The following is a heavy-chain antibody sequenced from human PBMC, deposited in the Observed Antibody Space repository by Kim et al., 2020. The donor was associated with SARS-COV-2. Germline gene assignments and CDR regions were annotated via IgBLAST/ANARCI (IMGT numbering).Heavy chain of an antibody. Sequence: ASVKVSCKASGYTFTSYYMHWVRQAPGQGLEWMGIINPSGGSTSYAQKFQGRVTMTRDTSTSTVYMELSSLRSEDTAVYYCAREGHCSSTSCPGTDYWGQGTLVTGSS. CDR1: GYTFTSYY. D-gene: IGHD2-2*01. CDR3: AREGHCSSTSCPGTDY. V-gene: IGHV1-46*01. J-gene: IGHJ4*02. CDR2: INPSGGST.